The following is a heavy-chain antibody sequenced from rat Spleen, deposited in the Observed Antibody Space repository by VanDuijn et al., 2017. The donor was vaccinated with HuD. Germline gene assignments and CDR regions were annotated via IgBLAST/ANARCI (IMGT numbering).Heavy chain of an antibody. J-gene: IGHJ2*01. D-gene: IGHD1-1*01. Sequence: EVQLVESGGGLVQPGRSLKVSCAASGFTFSDYYMAWVRQAPTKGLEWVATLSYDATAPYYRDSVKGRFTISRDNAKTTLYLQMDSLRSEDTATYYCTTGYSGDRPDGYFDYWGQGVMVTVSS. CDR3: TTGYSGDRPDGYFDY. CDR1: GFTFSDYY. V-gene: IGHV5-20*01. CDR2: LSYDATAP.